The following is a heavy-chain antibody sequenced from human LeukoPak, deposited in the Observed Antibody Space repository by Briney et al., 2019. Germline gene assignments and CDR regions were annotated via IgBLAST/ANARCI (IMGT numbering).Heavy chain of an antibody. Sequence: GGSLRLSCAASGFTFSSHGMQWVRQAPGKGLEWVAVIPYDGGTKYYADSVKGRFTISRDNSKSTLFLQMNSLRAEDTAVYYCAKESGIRSYGAYFPHWGQGTLVTVSS. CDR1: GFTFSSHG. V-gene: IGHV3-30*18. CDR2: IPYDGGTK. CDR3: AKESGIRSYGAYFPH. D-gene: IGHD4-17*01. J-gene: IGHJ1*01.